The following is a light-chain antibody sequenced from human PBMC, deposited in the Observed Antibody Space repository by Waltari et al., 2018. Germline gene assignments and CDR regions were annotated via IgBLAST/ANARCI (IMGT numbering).Light chain of an antibody. CDR2: DVS. Sequence: QSALTPPASVSGSPGQSITISCTGTSSDVGAYNYVSCYQQHPGKAPKPIIFDVSNRPSGVSNRFSGSKSGNTASLTISGLQAEDEADYYCSSYISSSTLELFGGGTSLTVL. CDR3: SSYISSSTLEL. CDR1: SSDVGAYNY. J-gene: IGLJ2*01. V-gene: IGLV2-14*03.